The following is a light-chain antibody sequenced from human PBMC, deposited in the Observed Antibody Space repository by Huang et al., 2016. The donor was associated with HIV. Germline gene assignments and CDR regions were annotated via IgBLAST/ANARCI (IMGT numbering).Light chain of an antibody. CDR1: QSVSTS. Sequence: EIVLTQSPATLSLSPGERDTLSCRASQSVSTSLAWYQQKPGQAPSLLIYDVSNRATGLPDRFSGSGSGTDFTLTISSLEPEDFAVYYCQQRSNWPPITFGQGTRLEIK. CDR2: DVS. J-gene: IGKJ5*01. CDR3: QQRSNWPPIT. V-gene: IGKV3-11*01.